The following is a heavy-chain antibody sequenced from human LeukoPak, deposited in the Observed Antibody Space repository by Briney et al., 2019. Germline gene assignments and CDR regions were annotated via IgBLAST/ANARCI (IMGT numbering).Heavy chain of an antibody. J-gene: IGHJ6*02. CDR1: GYSFTSYW. Sequence: HGESLKISCKGSGYSFTSYWIGWVRQMPGKGLEWMGIIYPGDSDTRYSPSFQGQVTISADKSISTAYLQWRSLKASDTAMYYCARRQASCTNGVCYTLYGMDVWGQGTTVTVSS. CDR2: IYPGDSDT. CDR3: ARRQASCTNGVCYTLYGMDV. D-gene: IGHD2-8*01. V-gene: IGHV5-51*01.